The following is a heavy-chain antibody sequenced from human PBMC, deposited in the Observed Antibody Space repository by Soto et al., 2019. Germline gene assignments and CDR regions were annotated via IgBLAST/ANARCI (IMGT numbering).Heavy chain of an antibody. CDR3: AKGPPVPIDY. J-gene: IGHJ4*02. D-gene: IGHD2-2*02. CDR2: ISYDGSNK. V-gene: IGHV3-30*18. CDR1: GFTFSSYG. Sequence: PGGSLRLSCAASGFTFSSYGMHWVRQAPGKGLEWVAVISYDGSNKYYADSVKGRFTISRDNSKNTLYLQMNSLRAEDTAVYYCAKGPPVPIDYWGQGTLVTVYS.